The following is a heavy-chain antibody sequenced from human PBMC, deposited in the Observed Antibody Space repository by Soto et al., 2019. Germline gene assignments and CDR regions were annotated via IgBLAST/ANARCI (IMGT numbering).Heavy chain of an antibody. CDR3: AGDQAVGPVDY. CDR2: ISAYNGKT. V-gene: IGHV1-18*01. J-gene: IGHJ4*02. Sequence: QVQLVQSGAEVKKPGASVKVSCKASGYTFTSYGISWVRQAPGQGLEWMGWISAYNGKTNYAQKLQGRVTMTTHTTTRTAYRELRRLRSDDTAVYYCAGDQAVGPVDYWGQGTLVTVSS. CDR1: GYTFTSYG.